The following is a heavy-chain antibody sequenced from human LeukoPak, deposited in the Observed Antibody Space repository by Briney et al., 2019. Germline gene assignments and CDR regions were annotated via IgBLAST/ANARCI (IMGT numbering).Heavy chain of an antibody. V-gene: IGHV4-59*11. CDR2: IYYSGST. D-gene: IGHD5-24*01. J-gene: IGHJ4*02. CDR3: ARTRDGYNSDY. CDR1: GGSLTGLY. Sequence: PSETLSLTCTVSGGSLTGLYWAWIRQPPGKGLEWIGYIYYSGSTNYNPSLKSRVTISVDTSKNQFSLKLSSVTAADTAVYYCARTRDGYNSDYWGQGTLVTVSS.